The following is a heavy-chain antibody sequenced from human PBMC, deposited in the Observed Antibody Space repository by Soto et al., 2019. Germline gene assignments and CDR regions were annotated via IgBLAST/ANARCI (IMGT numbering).Heavy chain of an antibody. V-gene: IGHV1-69*12. J-gene: IGHJ6*02. CDR2: IIPIFDTA. Sequence: QVQLVQSGAEVKKPGSSVRVSCKASGGTFSSYAISWVRQAPGQGLEWMGGIIPIFDTADYAQKFQGRVTTTAXXXTXPAYMELSSLRSEDTAVYYCATHPMATITSYSGMDVWGQGTTVTVSS. CDR3: ATHPMATITSYSGMDV. D-gene: IGHD5-12*01. CDR1: GGTFSSYA.